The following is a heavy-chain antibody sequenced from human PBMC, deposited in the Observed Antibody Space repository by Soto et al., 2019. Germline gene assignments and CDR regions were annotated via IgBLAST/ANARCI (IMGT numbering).Heavy chain of an antibody. Sequence: EVQLVESGGGLVKPGGSLRLSCAASGFTFSSYSMNWVRQAPGEGLEWVSSISSSTSYMYYADSVKGRFTISRDNARNSLYLQMNSLRAEDTAVYYCARFRRDGYNLDYWGQGTLVTVSS. CDR2: ISSSTSYM. V-gene: IGHV3-21*01. J-gene: IGHJ4*02. CDR3: ARFRRDGYNLDY. D-gene: IGHD5-12*01. CDR1: GFTFSSYS.